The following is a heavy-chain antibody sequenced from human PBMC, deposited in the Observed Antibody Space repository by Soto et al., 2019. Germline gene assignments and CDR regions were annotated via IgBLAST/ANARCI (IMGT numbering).Heavy chain of an antibody. Sequence: QVQLVQSGAEVKKPGSSVRVSCKASGTIFSSYTISWVRQAPGQGLEWMGRIIPILGETNSAQKFQGRVTLTADKSTNKAYMELNSLRLEDTAVYYCARGLGDRIDDWGQGTTVTVSS. V-gene: IGHV1-69*08. D-gene: IGHD3-16*01. CDR3: ARGLGDRIDD. CDR1: GTIFSSYT. J-gene: IGHJ6*02. CDR2: IIPILGET.